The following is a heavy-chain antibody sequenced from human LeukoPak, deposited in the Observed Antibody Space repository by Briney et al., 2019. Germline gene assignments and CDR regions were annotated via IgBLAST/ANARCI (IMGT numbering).Heavy chain of an antibody. Sequence: PGGSLRLSCAASGFTFSSYGMHWVRQAPGKGLEWVAVISFDGRNKYFADSVKGRFTISRDNSKNTLYLQMNSLRAEDTAVYYCAKEKYRGYSYGSGDYWGQGTLVTVPS. J-gene: IGHJ4*02. D-gene: IGHD5-18*01. CDR1: GFTFSSYG. CDR2: ISFDGRNK. V-gene: IGHV3-30*18. CDR3: AKEKYRGYSYGSGDY.